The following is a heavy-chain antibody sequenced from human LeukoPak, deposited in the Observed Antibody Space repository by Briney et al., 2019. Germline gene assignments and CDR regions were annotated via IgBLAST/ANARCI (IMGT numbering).Heavy chain of an antibody. Sequence: PGGTLRLSCAASGFTFSDYYMSWIRQAPGKGLEWVSYISSIGSSIFYAASVKSRFTIARDKAKYSLYLQMNSLRAEDTAVYYCARACGGDCYSSVAFDIWGQRTMVTVSS. V-gene: IGHV3-11*01. CDR1: GFTFSDYY. CDR2: ISSIGSSI. CDR3: ARACGGDCYSSVAFDI. J-gene: IGHJ3*02. D-gene: IGHD2-21*02.